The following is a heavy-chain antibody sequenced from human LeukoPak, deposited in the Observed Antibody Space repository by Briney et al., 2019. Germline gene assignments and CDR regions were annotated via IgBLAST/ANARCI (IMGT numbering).Heavy chain of an antibody. CDR1: GFTFSSHW. V-gene: IGHV3-7*01. J-gene: IGHJ6*02. CDR2: IKQAGSEK. Sequence: GGSLRLSCAASGFTFSSHWMSWVRQAPGKGLEWVANIKQAGSEKYYVDSVKGRFTISRDNAKNSLYLQMNSLRAEDTAVYHCARTSGRSSWYSYYYYGMDVWGQGTTVTVSS. D-gene: IGHD6-13*01. CDR3: ARTSGRSSWYSYYYYGMDV.